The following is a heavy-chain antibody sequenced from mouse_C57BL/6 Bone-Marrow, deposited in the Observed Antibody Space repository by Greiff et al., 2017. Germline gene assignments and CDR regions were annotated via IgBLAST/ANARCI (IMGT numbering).Heavy chain of an antibody. CDR1: GFSLTSYG. Sequence: VQLQQSGPGLVQPSQSLSITCTVSGFSLTSYGVHWVRQSPGKGLEWLGVIWSGGSTDYNAAFISRLSISKDNSKSQVFFKMNSLQADDTSIYYYARNALRGDGYFDCGGQGTTLTVSS. CDR3: ARNALRGDGYFDC. CDR2: IWSGGST. J-gene: IGHJ2*01. V-gene: IGHV2-2*01. D-gene: IGHD2-13*01.